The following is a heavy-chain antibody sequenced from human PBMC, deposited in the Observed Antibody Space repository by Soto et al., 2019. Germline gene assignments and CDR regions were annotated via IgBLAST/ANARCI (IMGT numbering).Heavy chain of an antibody. CDR1: GYTFTHYY. V-gene: IGHV1-46*03. CDR2: INPTGGRA. D-gene: IGHD3-10*01. J-gene: IGHJ3*01. CDR3: SRLTTMVREINDDPFAF. Sequence: ASVKVSCKASGYTFTHYYIHWVRQAPGQGLEWMGVINPTGGRASYAPKFQGRVTLTRDTSTSTAYMELSSLRSDDTAVYFCSRLTTMVREINDDPFAFWGQGTLVTVSS.